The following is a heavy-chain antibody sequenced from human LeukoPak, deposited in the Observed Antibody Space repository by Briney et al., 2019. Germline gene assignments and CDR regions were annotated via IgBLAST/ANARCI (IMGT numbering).Heavy chain of an antibody. J-gene: IGHJ4*02. V-gene: IGHV3-21*01. CDR3: ARKNGLDY. CDR1: GFNFSSYS. Sequence: PGGSLRLSCAGSGFNFSSYSMSWVRQAPWKGLEFVSSISSSSSFIYYADSVKGRFTISRDNAKNSLYLQMNSLRAEDTAVYYCARKNGLDYWGQGTLVTVSS. CDR2: ISSSSSFI.